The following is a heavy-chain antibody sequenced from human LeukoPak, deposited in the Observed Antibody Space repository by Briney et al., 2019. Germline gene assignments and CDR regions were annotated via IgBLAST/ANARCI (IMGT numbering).Heavy chain of an antibody. D-gene: IGHD5-18*01. Sequence: PSETLSLTCTVSGGSISSYYWSWIRQPPGKGLEWIGYIYYSGSTNYNPSLKSRVTISVDTSKNQFSVKLNSVTAADTAVYYCARLRGTAMLDYWGQGTLVTVSS. CDR3: ARLRGTAMLDY. V-gene: IGHV4-59*08. CDR1: GGSISSYY. CDR2: IYYSGST. J-gene: IGHJ4*02.